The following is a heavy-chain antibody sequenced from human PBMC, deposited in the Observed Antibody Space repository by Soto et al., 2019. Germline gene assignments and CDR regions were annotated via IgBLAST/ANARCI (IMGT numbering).Heavy chain of an antibody. D-gene: IGHD3-22*01. CDR2: TSYDGSKK. CDR1: GFTFRNYG. V-gene: IGHV3-30*18. CDR3: AKGNYYDSSGLHYFEY. Sequence: GGSLRLSCIASGFTFRNYGMYWVRPAPGKGLEWVAVTSYDGSKKYYTDAVKGRFTISRDNSKNTLYLQMNSLSTEDTAVYYCAKGNYYDSSGLHYFEYWGQGTLVTVSS. J-gene: IGHJ4*02.